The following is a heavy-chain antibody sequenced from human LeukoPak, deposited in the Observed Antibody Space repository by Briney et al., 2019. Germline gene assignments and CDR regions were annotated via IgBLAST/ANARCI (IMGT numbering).Heavy chain of an antibody. J-gene: IGHJ6*03. V-gene: IGHV3-48*03. Sequence: GGSLRLSCAASGFTFSSYEMNWVRQAPGKGLEWVSYISSSGSTIYYADSVKGRFTISRDNAKNSLYLQMNSLRAEDTAVYYCARDTPYYDSSGYYYGVYYYYMEVWGKGTTVTVSS. CDR3: ARDTPYYDSSGYYYGVYYYYMEV. CDR2: ISSSGSTI. CDR1: GFTFSSYE. D-gene: IGHD3-22*01.